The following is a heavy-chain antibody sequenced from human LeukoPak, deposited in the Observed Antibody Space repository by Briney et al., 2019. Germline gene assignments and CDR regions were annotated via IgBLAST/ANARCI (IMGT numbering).Heavy chain of an antibody. CDR1: GFTFRNYG. CDR2: IWSDGNNR. V-gene: IGHV3-30*02. D-gene: IGHD2-8*02. CDR3: AKDPGASVSGFYMDV. J-gene: IGHJ6*03. Sequence: GGSLRLSCAAPGFTFRNYGMHWVRQATGKGLGWVSFIWSDGNNRFYADSVKGRFTISRDNSKNMLYLQMDTLRAEDTALYYCAKDPGASVSGFYMDVWGKGTTVIVSS.